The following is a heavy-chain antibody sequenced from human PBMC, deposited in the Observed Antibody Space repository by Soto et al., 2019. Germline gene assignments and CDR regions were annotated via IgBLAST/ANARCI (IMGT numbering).Heavy chain of an antibody. CDR2: IRQDGDET. CDR3: ASYKRGDYYYMDV. Sequence: GGSLRLSCAASGFTFSSYWMSWVRQAPGKGLEWVANIRQDGDETYYVDSVKGRFTISRDNAKNSLYLQMNSLRAEDTAVYYCASYKRGDYYYMDVWGKGTTVTVSS. CDR1: GFTFSSYW. J-gene: IGHJ6*03. V-gene: IGHV3-7*01. D-gene: IGHD1-1*01.